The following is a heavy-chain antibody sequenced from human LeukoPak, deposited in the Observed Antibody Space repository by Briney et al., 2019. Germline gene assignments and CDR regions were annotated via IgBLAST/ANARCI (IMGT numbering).Heavy chain of an antibody. J-gene: IGHJ4*02. Sequence: GGSLRLSCVASGFTFSRHGMNWVRQAPGKGLEWVSGISPSGDIKYYVDSVKGRFTVSRDNSKNTLYLQINSLRDEDTAVYYCAKGSSSWLLRYYFDYWGQGTLVTVSS. D-gene: IGHD6-13*01. V-gene: IGHV3-23*01. CDR1: GFTFSRHG. CDR3: AKGSSSWLLRYYFDY. CDR2: ISPSGDIK.